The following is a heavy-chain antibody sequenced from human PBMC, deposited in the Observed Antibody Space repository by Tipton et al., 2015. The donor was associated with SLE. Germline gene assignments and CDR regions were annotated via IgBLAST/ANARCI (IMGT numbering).Heavy chain of an antibody. V-gene: IGHV3-23*01. CDR1: GFTFSDYY. CDR3: AKDWGGYGMDV. Sequence: SLRLSCAASGFTFSDYYMSWIRQAPGKGLEWVSAISGSGGSTYYADSVKGRFTISRDNSKNTLDLQMNRLAPEDTALYYCAKDWGGYGMDVWGNGTTVTVSS. CDR2: ISGSGGST. J-gene: IGHJ6*04. D-gene: IGHD2-21*01.